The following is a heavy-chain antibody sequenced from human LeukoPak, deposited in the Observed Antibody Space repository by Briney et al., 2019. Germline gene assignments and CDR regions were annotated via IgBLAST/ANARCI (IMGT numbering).Heavy chain of an antibody. J-gene: IGHJ6*02. V-gene: IGHV1-18*01. D-gene: IGHD1-26*01. CDR2: ISAYNGNT. CDR1: GYTFTSYG. Sequence: ASVKVSCKASGYTFTSYGISWVRQAPGQGLEWMGWISAYNGNTNYAQKLQGRVTMTTDTSTSTAYMELMSLRSDDTAVYYCASTSGVGATVYYYYGMDVWGQGTTVTVSS. CDR3: ASTSGVGATVYYYYGMDV.